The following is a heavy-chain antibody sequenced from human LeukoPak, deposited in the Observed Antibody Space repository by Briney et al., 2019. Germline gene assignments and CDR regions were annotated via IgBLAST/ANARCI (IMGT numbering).Heavy chain of an antibody. CDR2: IYYSGST. CDR1: GGSVSSGSYY. V-gene: IGHV4-61*01. D-gene: IGHD2-15*01. J-gene: IGHJ4*02. Sequence: PSETLSLTCTVSGGSVSSGSYYWSWIRQPPGKGLEWIGYIYYSGSTNYNPSLKSRVTISVDTSKNQFSLKLSSVTAADTAVYYCATGSLILLPFDYWGQGTLVTVSS. CDR3: ATGSLILLPFDY.